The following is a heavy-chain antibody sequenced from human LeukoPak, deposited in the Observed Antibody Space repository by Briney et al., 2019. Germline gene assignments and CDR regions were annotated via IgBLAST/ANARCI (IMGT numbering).Heavy chain of an antibody. D-gene: IGHD3-22*01. Sequence: PGGSLRLSRAASGFTFSSYWMDWVRHAPGKGLVWVSRINSDGSSTTYADSVKGRFTISRDNAKNTLYLQMNSLRAEDTAVYYCARDRGGYYRFDPWGQGTLVTVSS. CDR2: INSDGSST. CDR3: ARDRGGYYRFDP. J-gene: IGHJ5*02. CDR1: GFTFSSYW. V-gene: IGHV3-74*01.